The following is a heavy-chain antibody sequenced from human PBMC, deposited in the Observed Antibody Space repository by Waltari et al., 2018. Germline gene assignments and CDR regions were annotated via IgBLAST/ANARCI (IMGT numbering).Heavy chain of an antibody. CDR1: GGTFSSYA. V-gene: IGHV1-69*13. D-gene: IGHD2-15*01. Sequence: QVQLVQSGAEVKKPGSSVKVSCKASGGTFSSYAISWVRHAPGEGLEWMVGILPIFGTANYAQKFQGRVTITADESTSTAYMELSSLRSEDTAMYYCARVGGGKYYYYYGMDVWGQGTTVTVSS. J-gene: IGHJ6*02. CDR2: ILPIFGTA. CDR3: ARVGGGKYYYYYGMDV.